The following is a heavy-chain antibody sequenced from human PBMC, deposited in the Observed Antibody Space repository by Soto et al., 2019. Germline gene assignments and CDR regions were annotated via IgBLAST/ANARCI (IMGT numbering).Heavy chain of an antibody. CDR2: ISGSGGST. Sequence: GGSLRLSCAASGFTFSSYAMNWVRQAPGKGLEWVSAISGSGGSTYYADSVKGRFTISRDNSKTTLYLQMNSLRAEDTAVYYCTRLIDCSSTSCYLLAPDYWGQGTLVTVSS. CDR3: TRLIDCSSTSCYLLAPDY. J-gene: IGHJ4*02. CDR1: GFTFSSYA. V-gene: IGHV3-23*01. D-gene: IGHD2-2*01.